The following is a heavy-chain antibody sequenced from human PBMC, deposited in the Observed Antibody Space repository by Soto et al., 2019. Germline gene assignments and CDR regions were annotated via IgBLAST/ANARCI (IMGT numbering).Heavy chain of an antibody. D-gene: IGHD1-26*01. CDR3: AQVFGGRRPFHY. CDR1: GFTFGSYA. Sequence: EVQLLESGGGLVQPGGSLRISCAASGFTFGSYAMTWVRQAPGKGLEWVSALTGSGASTYYADSVRSRFIISRDNSKNPLYLQMYSLTAEATVVYYCAQVFGGRRPFHYWGQGTLVTVSS. V-gene: IGHV3-23*01. J-gene: IGHJ4*02. CDR2: LTGSGAST.